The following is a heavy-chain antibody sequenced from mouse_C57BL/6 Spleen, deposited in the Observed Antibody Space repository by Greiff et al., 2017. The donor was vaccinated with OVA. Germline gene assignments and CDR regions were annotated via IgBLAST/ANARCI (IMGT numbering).Heavy chain of an antibody. Sequence: EVKLVESGGGLVKPGGSLKLSCAASGFTFSSYAMSWVRQTPEKRLEWVATISDGGSYTYYPDNVKGRFTISRDNAKNNLYLQMSHLKSEDTAMYYCAREDSNSYYFDYWGQGTTLTVSS. J-gene: IGHJ2*01. CDR2: ISDGGSYT. D-gene: IGHD2-5*01. CDR1: GFTFSSYA. CDR3: AREDSNSYYFDY. V-gene: IGHV5-4*01.